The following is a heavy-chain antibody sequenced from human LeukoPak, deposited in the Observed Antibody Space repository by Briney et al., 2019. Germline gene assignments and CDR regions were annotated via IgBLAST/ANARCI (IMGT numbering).Heavy chain of an antibody. J-gene: IGHJ4*02. CDR3: ARDEGGVSSWVSH. D-gene: IGHD6-6*01. V-gene: IGHV5-10-1*01. CDR2: IDPGDSFI. Sequence: SGESLKISFKGSGXSFTSSCISWVRQMPGKGLEWMGRIDPGDSFIKYNPSFQGHVTISVDKSISTAYLQWCSLRASDTAMYYCARDEGGVSSWVSHWGQGTLVTVSS. CDR1: GXSFTSSC.